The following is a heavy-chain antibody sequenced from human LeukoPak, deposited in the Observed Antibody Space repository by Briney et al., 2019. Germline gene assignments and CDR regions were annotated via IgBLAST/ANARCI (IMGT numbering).Heavy chain of an antibody. CDR3: ARVAAAAGTVDY. Sequence: VASVKVSCKVSGYTLTELSMHWVRQAPGKGLEWMGGFDPEDGETIYAQKFQGRVTITADESTSTAYMELSSLRSEDTAVYYCARVAAAAGTVDYWGQGTLVTVSS. CDR2: FDPEDGET. V-gene: IGHV1-24*01. D-gene: IGHD6-13*01. J-gene: IGHJ4*02. CDR1: GYTLTELS.